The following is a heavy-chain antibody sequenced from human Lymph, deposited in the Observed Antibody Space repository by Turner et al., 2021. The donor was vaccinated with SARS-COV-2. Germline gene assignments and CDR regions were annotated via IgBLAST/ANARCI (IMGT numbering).Heavy chain of an antibody. CDR3: ARDLGTYGMDV. D-gene: IGHD6-13*01. CDR1: GIIVSRNY. V-gene: IGHV3-53*01. CDR2: IYSGGTT. Sequence: EVQLVEPGGGLILPGGSLRFSCAASGIIVSRNYMNWVRQAPGKGLEWVSVIYSGGTTYYADSVKGRFTISRDNSKNTLYLQMNSLRVEDTAVYYCARDLGTYGMDVWGQGTTVTVSS. J-gene: IGHJ6*02.